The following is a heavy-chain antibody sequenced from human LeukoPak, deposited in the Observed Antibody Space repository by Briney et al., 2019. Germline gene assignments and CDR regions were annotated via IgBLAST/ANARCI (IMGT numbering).Heavy chain of an antibody. D-gene: IGHD2-2*01. CDR1: GGSFSGYY. CDR2: INHSGST. V-gene: IGHV4-34*01. CDR3: ARVVGSTSCPVDF. J-gene: IGHJ4*02. Sequence: SETLSLTCAVYGGSFSGYYWSWIRQPPGKGLEWIGEINHSGSTNYNPSLKSRVTISVDTSKNQFSLKLSSVTAADTAVYYCARVVGSTSCPVDFWGQGTLVTVSP.